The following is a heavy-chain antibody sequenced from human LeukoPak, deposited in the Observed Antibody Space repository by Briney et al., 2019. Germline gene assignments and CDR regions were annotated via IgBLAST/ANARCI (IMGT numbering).Heavy chain of an antibody. J-gene: IGHJ4*02. CDR1: GCSISSYY. V-gene: IGHV4-59*01. Sequence: SETLSLTCTVSGCSISSYYWSWIRQPPGKGLEWIGYIYYSGSTNYNPSLKSRVTISVDTSKNQFSLKLSSVTAADTAVYYCARGLDYYDSSGYYYGKYFDYWGQGTLVTVSS. CDR3: ARGLDYYDSSGYYYGKYFDY. CDR2: IYYSGST. D-gene: IGHD3-22*01.